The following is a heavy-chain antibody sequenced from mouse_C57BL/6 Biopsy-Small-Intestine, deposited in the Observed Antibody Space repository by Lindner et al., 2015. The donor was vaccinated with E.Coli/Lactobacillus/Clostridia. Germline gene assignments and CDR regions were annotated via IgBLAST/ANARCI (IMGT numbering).Heavy chain of an antibody. V-gene: IGHV1-62-2*01. CDR2: FYPGSDTL. D-gene: IGHD1-1*01. CDR1: GYTFTEYT. Sequence: VQLQESGAELVRPGTSVKLSCKASGYTFTEYTIHWVKQRSGQGLEWIGWFYPGSDTLRYNEKFKDKATLTADKSSSTVYMELRSLTSEDSAVYYCARILDTYYVDYYAMDYWGQGISVTVSS. J-gene: IGHJ4*01. CDR3: ARILDTYYVDYYAMDY.